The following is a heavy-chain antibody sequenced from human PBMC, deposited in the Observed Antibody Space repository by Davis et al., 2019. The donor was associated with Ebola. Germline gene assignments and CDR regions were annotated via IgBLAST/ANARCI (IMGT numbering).Heavy chain of an antibody. J-gene: IGHJ4*02. V-gene: IGHV1-3*01. CDR2: INAGNGDT. Sequence: AASVKVSCKASGYIFTTYAIHWVRQAPGQRLEWMGWINAGNGDTKSSQKFQGRVTITADKSTSTAYMELSSLRSEDTAVYYCARADNWGQGTLVTVSS. CDR1: GYIFTTYA. CDR3: ARADN.